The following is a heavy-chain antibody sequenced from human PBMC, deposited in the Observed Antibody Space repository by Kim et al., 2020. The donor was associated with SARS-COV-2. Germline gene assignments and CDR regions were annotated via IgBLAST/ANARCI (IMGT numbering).Heavy chain of an antibody. CDR2: INHSGST. D-gene: IGHD5-18*01. Sequence: SETLSLTCAVYGGSFSGYYWSWIRQPPGKGLEWIGEINHSGSTNYNPSLKSRVTISVDTSKNQFSLKLSSVTAADTAVYYCARGRYIRTGSFLNAAIGYYFDYWGQGTLVTVSS. J-gene: IGHJ4*02. CDR3: ARGRYIRTGSFLNAAIGYYFDY. V-gene: IGHV4-34*01. CDR1: GGSFSGYY.